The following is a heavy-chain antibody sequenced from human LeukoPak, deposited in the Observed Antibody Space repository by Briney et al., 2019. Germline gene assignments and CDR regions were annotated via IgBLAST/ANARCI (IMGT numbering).Heavy chain of an antibody. J-gene: IGHJ4*02. CDR2: VDHSGGT. Sequence: SETLSLTCTVSGGSISLYYWTWIRQPPGKGLGWIGYVDHSGGTNSNPSLKSRVTISIDTSKNQFSLNLSSVTAADTAVYYCAAALIVAGQTNWGQGTLVTVSS. CDR1: GGSISLYY. D-gene: IGHD5-12*01. CDR3: AAALIVAGQTN. V-gene: IGHV4-59*01.